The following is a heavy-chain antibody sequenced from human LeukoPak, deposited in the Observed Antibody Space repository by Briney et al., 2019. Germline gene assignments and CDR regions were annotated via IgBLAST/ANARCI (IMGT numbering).Heavy chain of an antibody. CDR1: GYTFTSYD. CDR3: ARAIRRGRYFDY. D-gene: IGHD3-16*01. J-gene: IGHJ4*02. V-gene: IGHV1-8*01. CDR2: MNPNSGNT. Sequence: ASVKVSCKASGYTFTSYDINWVRQATGQGLEWMGWMNPNSGNTGYAQKFQGRVTMTRNTSISTAYMELSSLRSEDTAVYYCARAIRRGRYFDYWGQGTLVTVSS.